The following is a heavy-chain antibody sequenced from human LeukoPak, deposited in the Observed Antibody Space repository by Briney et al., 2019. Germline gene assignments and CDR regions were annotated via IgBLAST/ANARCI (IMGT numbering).Heavy chain of an antibody. J-gene: IGHJ4*02. Sequence: GGSLRLSCAASGFTLSTYAMSWVRQAPGGGLEWVSMITDSGDNTYDADSVEGRFTISRDSSKNTLYLQMNSLRAEDTAVYYCAKGGRLSDYWGQGTLVTVSS. CDR2: ITDSGDNT. V-gene: IGHV3-23*01. D-gene: IGHD2/OR15-2a*01. CDR1: GFTLSTYA. CDR3: AKGGRLSDY.